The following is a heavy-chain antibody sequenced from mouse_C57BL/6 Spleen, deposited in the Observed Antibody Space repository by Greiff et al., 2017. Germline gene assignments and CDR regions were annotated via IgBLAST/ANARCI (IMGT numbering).Heavy chain of an antibody. Sequence: QVQLQQPGAELVKPGASVKLSCKASGYTFTSYWMHWVKQRPGRGLEWIGRIDPNSGGTKYNEKFKSKATLTVDKPSSTAYMQLSSLTSEDSAVYYCARSDNTVVPDWYFDVWGTGTTVTVSA. CDR2: IDPNSGGT. CDR3: ARSDNTVVPDWYFDV. CDR1: GYTFTSYW. D-gene: IGHD1-1*01. V-gene: IGHV1-72*01. J-gene: IGHJ1*03.